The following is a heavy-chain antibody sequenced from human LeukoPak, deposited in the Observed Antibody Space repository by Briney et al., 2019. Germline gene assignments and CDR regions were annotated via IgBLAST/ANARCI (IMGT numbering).Heavy chain of an antibody. D-gene: IGHD2-2*02. CDR1: GYTFTSYG. CDR3: ARDRLVEYCSSTSCYTFDY. Sequence: ASVNVSCKASGYTFTSYGISWVRQAPGQGLEWMGWISAYNGNTNYAQKLQGRVTMTTDTSTSTAYMELRSLRSDDTAVYYCARDRLVEYCSSTSCYTFDYWGQGTLVTVSS. V-gene: IGHV1-18*01. CDR2: ISAYNGNT. J-gene: IGHJ4*02.